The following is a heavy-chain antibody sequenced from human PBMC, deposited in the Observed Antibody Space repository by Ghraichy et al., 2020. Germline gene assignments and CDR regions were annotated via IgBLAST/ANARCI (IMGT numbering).Heavy chain of an antibody. V-gene: IGHV2-70*01. CDR1: GFSLSTSGMC. CDR3: ARITSHQLLPGGYYSDGMDV. Sequence: SGPTLVKPTQTLTLTCTFSGFSLSTSGMCVSWIRQPPGKALEWLALIDWDDDKYYSTSLKTRLTISKDTSKNQVVLTMTNMDPVDTATYYCARITSHQLLPGGYYSDGMDVWGQGTTVTVSS. D-gene: IGHD2-2*01. CDR2: IDWDDDK. J-gene: IGHJ6*02.